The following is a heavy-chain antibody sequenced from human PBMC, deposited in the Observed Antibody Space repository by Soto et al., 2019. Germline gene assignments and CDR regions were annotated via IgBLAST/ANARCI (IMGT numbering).Heavy chain of an antibody. CDR2: IYHSGST. Sequence: QLQLQESGSGLVKPSQTLSLTCAVSGGSISSGGYSWSWIRQPPGKGLEWIGYIYHSGSTYYNPSLKSRVTKPVDRSKNQFSLKLSSVTAADTAVYYCASGGTTVTTFLRFDPWGQGTLVTVSS. D-gene: IGHD4-17*01. J-gene: IGHJ5*02. CDR3: ASGGTTVTTFLRFDP. CDR1: GGSISSGGYS. V-gene: IGHV4-30-2*01.